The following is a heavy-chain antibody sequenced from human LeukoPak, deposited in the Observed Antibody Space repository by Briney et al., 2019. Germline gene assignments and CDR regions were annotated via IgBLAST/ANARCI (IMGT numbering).Heavy chain of an antibody. Sequence: GESLKISCKASGYSFTSYWIGWVRQMPGKGLERMGIIDPSDSVTRYTPSFQGQVTISVDKSLTTADLQWNSLKASDTAMYYCARQTAMGRSGDYWGQGTLVTVSS. CDR1: GYSFTSYW. CDR3: ARQTAMGRSGDY. J-gene: IGHJ4*02. D-gene: IGHD5-18*01. CDR2: IDPSDSVT. V-gene: IGHV5-51*01.